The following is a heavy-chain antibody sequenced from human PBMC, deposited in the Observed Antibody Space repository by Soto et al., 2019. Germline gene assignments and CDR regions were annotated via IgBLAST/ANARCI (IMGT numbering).Heavy chain of an antibody. CDR3: TRDRLTGDFREAFDI. CDR1: GFTLSRYS. J-gene: IGHJ3*02. Sequence: EAQSVESGGGLVQPGGSLRLSCAASGFTLSRYSMSWVRQAPGKGLEYIAYIDTGSVSTYYADSVEGRFAVFRDNARNSLYLQLNSLRDEDTALYFCTRDRLTGDFREAFDIWGQGTLVTVSS. D-gene: IGHD1-20*01. V-gene: IGHV3-48*02. CDR2: IDTGSVST.